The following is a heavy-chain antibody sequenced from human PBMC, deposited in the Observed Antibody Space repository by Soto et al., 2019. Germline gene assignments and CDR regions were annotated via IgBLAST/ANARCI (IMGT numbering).Heavy chain of an antibody. CDR2: VYYTGST. CDR1: GASIRSTDYY. V-gene: IGHV4-30-4*01. D-gene: IGHD2-21*02. J-gene: IGHJ5*02. Sequence: TLSLTCTVSGASIRSTDYYWSWIRQAPGKGLEWIGYVYYTGSTYYNPSLMSRLTISVDTSKNQFSLKLTSVTAAETAVYYCVRTAREGAVAPHWYDRWGQGTQVTVSS. CDR3: VRTAREGAVAPHWYDR.